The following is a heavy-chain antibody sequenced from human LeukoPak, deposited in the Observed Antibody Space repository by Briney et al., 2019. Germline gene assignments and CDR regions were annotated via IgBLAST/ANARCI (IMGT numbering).Heavy chain of an antibody. Sequence: VASVKVSCKASGGTFISYAISWVRQAPGQGLEWMGGIIPIFGTANYAQKFQGRVTITTDESTSTAYMELSSLRSEDTAVYYCARGPPRVMGATSQFFDYWGQGTLVTVSS. D-gene: IGHD1-26*01. V-gene: IGHV1-69*05. J-gene: IGHJ4*02. CDR2: IIPIFGTA. CDR3: ARGPPRVMGATSQFFDY. CDR1: GGTFISYA.